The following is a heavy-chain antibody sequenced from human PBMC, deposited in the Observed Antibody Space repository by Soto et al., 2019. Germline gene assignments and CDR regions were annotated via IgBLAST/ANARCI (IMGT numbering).Heavy chain of an antibody. V-gene: IGHV3-53*01. CDR1: GLNVNINY. CDR2: IHGGGNK. J-gene: IGHJ5*02. CDR3: ASGPTLAARLGWNYFDP. D-gene: IGHD6-6*01. Sequence: GGSLSLSCATSGLNVNINYVTWVRQAPGKGLEWVSIIHGGGNKFYSDSVKGRFTISRDTSKNTVYLQMTRLTVDDTAVYYCASGPTLAARLGWNYFDPWGQGTLVTVSS.